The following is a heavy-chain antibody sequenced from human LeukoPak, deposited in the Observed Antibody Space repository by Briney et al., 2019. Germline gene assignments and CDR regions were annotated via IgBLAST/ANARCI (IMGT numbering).Heavy chain of an antibody. CDR1: GYSFTNFD. D-gene: IGHD6-19*01. CDR3: ARGPQWRGDYYYMDV. V-gene: IGHV1-8*01. J-gene: IGHJ6*03. Sequence: ASVKVSCKASGYSFTNFDINWVRQATGQGLEWMGWMNPNSGNKGYAQKFQGRATMTMNTSITTAYMELSSLRSEDTAVYYCARGPQWRGDYYYMDVWGRGTTVTVSS. CDR2: MNPNSGNK.